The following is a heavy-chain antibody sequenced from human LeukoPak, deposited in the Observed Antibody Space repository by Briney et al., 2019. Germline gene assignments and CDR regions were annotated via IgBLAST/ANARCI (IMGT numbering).Heavy chain of an antibody. CDR3: ARVAAGRITMED. J-gene: IGHJ4*02. CDR2: IYYSGST. CDR1: GGSISSGGYY. V-gene: IGHV4-31*03. D-gene: IGHD3-10*01. Sequence: SETLSLTCTVSGGSISSGGYYWSWIRQHPGKGLEWIGYIYYSGSTYYNPSLKSRVTISVDTSKNQFSLKLSSVTAADTAVYYCARVAAGRITMEDWGQGTLVTVPS.